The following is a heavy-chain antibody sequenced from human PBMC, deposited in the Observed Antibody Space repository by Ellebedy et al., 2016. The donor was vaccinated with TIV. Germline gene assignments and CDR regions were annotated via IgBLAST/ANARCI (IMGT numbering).Heavy chain of an antibody. Sequence: ASVKVSCXASGGTFSSYAIDWVRQPPGQGLEWMGIIFPSGGSTNFAPKFQDRVTMTRDTSTSTVYMELSSLRSEDTAVFYCARELPSSYYLDYWGQGTLVTVSS. CDR3: ARELPSSYYLDY. V-gene: IGHV1-46*01. CDR2: IFPSGGST. J-gene: IGHJ4*02. CDR1: GGTFSSYA.